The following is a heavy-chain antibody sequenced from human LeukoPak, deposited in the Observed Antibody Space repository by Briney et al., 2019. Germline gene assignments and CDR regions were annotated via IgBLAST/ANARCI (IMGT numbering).Heavy chain of an antibody. V-gene: IGHV3-30*18. CDR3: AELGITMIGGV. CDR1: GFTFSGYG. Sequence: PGRSLRLSCAASGFTFSGYGMHWVRQAPGKGLEWVAVISYDGSNKYYADSVKGRFTISRDNSKNTLYLQMNSLRAEETAVYYCAELGITMIGGVWGKGTTVTISS. D-gene: IGHD3-10*02. CDR2: ISYDGSNK. J-gene: IGHJ6*04.